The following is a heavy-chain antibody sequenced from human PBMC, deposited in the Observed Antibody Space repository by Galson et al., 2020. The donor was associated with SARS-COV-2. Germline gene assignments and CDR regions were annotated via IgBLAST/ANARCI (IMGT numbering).Heavy chain of an antibody. CDR3: TRVAAAGYSSGWYDY. J-gene: IGHJ4*02. D-gene: IGHD6-19*01. Sequence: GGSLRLSCAASGFTVNSNYMSWVRQAPGKGLEWVSVIYSGGSTYYADSVKGRFIISRDNSKNTLYLQMNSLRAEDTAVYYCTRVAAAGYSSGWYDYWGQGTLVTVSS. CDR2: IYSGGST. V-gene: IGHV3-66*01. CDR1: GFTVNSNY.